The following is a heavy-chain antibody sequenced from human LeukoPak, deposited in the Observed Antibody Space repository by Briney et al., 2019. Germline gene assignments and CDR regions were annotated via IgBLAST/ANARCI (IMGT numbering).Heavy chain of an antibody. CDR2: ISYRGST. J-gene: IGHJ4*02. D-gene: IGHD3-16*02. CDR1: GGSISSDH. CDR3: ARVRGLGVITPYLDY. Sequence: SETLSLTCTVSGGSISSDHWSWIRQPPGKGLEWIGCISYRGSTNCNPSLKSRVTISVDTSKNHFSLKLSSVTAADTAVYYCARVRGLGVITPYLDYWGQGTLVTVSS. V-gene: IGHV4-59*08.